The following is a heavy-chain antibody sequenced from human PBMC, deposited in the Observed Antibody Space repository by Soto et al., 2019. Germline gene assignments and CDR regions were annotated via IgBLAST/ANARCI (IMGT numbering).Heavy chain of an antibody. D-gene: IGHD3-3*01. Sequence: QVQLVQSGAEVKKPGSSVKVSCKASGGTFSSYTISWVRQAPGQGLEWMGRIIPILGIANYAQKFQGRVTISADKSTSTAYMELSSLRSEDTAVYYCARDLDYDFLVGYGIRFDPWGQGTLVTVSS. CDR2: IIPILGIA. CDR1: GGTFSSYT. V-gene: IGHV1-69*08. J-gene: IGHJ5*02. CDR3: ARDLDYDFLVGYGIRFDP.